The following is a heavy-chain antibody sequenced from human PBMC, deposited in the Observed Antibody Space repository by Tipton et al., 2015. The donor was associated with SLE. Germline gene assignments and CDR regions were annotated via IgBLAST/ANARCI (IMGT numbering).Heavy chain of an antibody. V-gene: IGHV4-34*01. CDR2: INHSGST. CDR1: GGSFSGYY. Sequence: TLSLTCAVYGGSFSGYYWSWIRQPPGKGLEWIGEINHSGSTNYNPSLKSRVTISVDTSKNQFSLKRRSVTAADTAVYYCARGGGFDPWGQGTLVTVSS. J-gene: IGHJ5*02. D-gene: IGHD3-16*01. CDR3: ARGGGFDP.